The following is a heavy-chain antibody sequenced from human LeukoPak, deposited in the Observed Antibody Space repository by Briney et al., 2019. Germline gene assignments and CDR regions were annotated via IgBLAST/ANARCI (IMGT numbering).Heavy chain of an antibody. J-gene: IGHJ3*02. D-gene: IGHD2-2*01. CDR3: TSRYCTTTNCYSFDN. V-gene: IGHV3-21*01. CDR2: ISSTSAHI. Sequence: PGGSLRLSCAASGFSFNTYNMNWVRQAPGKGLEWVSSISSTSAHIFYADSVKGRFSISRDNAKNSLYLHMNSLRVEDTAVYYCTSRYCTTTNCYSFDNWGHGTLVTVSS. CDR1: GFSFNTYN.